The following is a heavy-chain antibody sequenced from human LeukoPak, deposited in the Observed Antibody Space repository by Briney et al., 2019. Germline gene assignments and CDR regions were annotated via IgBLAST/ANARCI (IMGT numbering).Heavy chain of an antibody. V-gene: IGHV4-34*01. CDR3: ARGRGIMITFGGVIAPYYFDY. J-gene: IGHJ4*02. CDR2: INHSGST. CDR1: GGSFSGYY. Sequence: SETLSLTCAVYGGSFSGYYWSWLRQPPGKGLEWIGEINHSGSTNYNPSLKSRVTISVDTSKNQFSLKLSSVTAADTAVYYCARGRGIMITFGGVIAPYYFDYWGQGTLVTVSS. D-gene: IGHD3-16*02.